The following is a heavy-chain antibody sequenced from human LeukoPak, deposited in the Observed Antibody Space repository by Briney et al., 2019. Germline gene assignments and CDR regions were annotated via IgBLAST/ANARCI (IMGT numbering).Heavy chain of an antibody. V-gene: IGHV1-18*01. J-gene: IGHJ4*02. Sequence: GASVKVSCKASGYTFNTYGISWVQQAPGQGLEWMGWISTYNGDVIYVQNLQGRVTMTTDTSTSTAYMELMSLRSDDTAVYYCLRDAQRPRLTPDYWGQGTLVTVSS. CDR2: ISTYNGDV. D-gene: IGHD6-25*01. CDR1: GYTFNTYG. CDR3: LRDAQRPRLTPDY.